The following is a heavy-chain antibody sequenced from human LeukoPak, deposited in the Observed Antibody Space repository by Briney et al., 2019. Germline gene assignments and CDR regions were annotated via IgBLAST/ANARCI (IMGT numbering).Heavy chain of an antibody. D-gene: IGHD3-22*01. CDR3: ARERSRDYYDSSGYYYGY. V-gene: IGHV3-69-1*01. CDR2: ISGGSHI. Sequence: GGSLRLSCAASGFPFSDYYMSWIRQAPGKGLEWVSYISGGSHIYYADSVKGRFTISRDNAKNSLYLQMNSLRDEDTAVYYCARERSRDYYDSSGYYYGYWGQGTLVTVSS. CDR1: GFPFSDYY. J-gene: IGHJ4*02.